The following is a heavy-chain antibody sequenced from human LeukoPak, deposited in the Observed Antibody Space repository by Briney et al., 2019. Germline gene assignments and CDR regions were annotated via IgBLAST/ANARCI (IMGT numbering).Heavy chain of an antibody. D-gene: IGHD4-17*01. CDR3: ARGGDYGDSTFDY. J-gene: IGHJ4*02. V-gene: IGHV4-31*03. Sequence: SETLSLTCTVSGGSISSGGYYWRWIRQHPGKGLEWIGYIYYSGSTYYNPSLKSRVTISVDTSKNQFSLKLSSVTAADTAVYYCARGGDYGDSTFDYWGQGTLVTVSS. CDR1: GGSISSGGYY. CDR2: IYYSGST.